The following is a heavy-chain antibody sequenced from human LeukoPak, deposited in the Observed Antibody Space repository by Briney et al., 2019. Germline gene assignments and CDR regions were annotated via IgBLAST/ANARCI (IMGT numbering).Heavy chain of an antibody. Sequence: PSETLSLTCTASGGSISSYYWSWIRQPAGKGLEWIGRIYTSGSTNYNPSLKSRFTMLVDTPKNQFSLKRSSVAAADTALYYFARGDSGPDAFDIWGQGTMVTVSS. J-gene: IGHJ3*02. CDR1: GGSISSYY. CDR2: IYTSGST. D-gene: IGHD1-26*01. CDR3: ARGDSGPDAFDI. V-gene: IGHV4-4*07.